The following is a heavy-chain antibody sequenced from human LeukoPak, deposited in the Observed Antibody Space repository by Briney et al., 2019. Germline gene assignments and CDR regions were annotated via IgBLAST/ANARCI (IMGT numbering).Heavy chain of an antibody. CDR1: GFTFTNYA. CDR3: ARRPRDTSYYLGAFHD. D-gene: IGHD3-22*01. V-gene: IGHV3-23*01. CDR2: IGASGADP. Sequence: PGGSLRLSCAASGFTFTNYAMTWVRQAPGKGLEWVSVIGASGADPYYSDSVKGRFTVSRDNSQNTLFLHMSSLRAEDTAVYFCARRPRDTSYYLGAFHDWDQGTTVTVSS. J-gene: IGHJ3*01.